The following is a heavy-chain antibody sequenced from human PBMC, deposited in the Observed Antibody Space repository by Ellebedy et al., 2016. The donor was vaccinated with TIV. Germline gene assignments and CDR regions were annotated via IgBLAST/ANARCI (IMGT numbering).Heavy chain of an antibody. V-gene: IGHV4-59*01. D-gene: IGHD1-1*01. CDR1: GGSISRYY. CDR2: IYYTGAA. CDR3: ARDSKNGWAFDI. Sequence: MPSETLSLTCSVSGGSISRYYWTWIRQTPGKGLEWVGYIYYTGAADYSPSLKSRLTLAVDRSRNQNSLRLNSVTAADTAIYYCARDSKNGWAFDIWGQGTLVTVSS. J-gene: IGHJ3*02.